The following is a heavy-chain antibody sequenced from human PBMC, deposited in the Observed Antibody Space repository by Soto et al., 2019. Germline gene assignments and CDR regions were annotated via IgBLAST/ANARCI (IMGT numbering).Heavy chain of an antibody. CDR2: INAGNGNT. Sequence: QVQLVQSGAEVKKPGASVKVSCKASGYTFTSYAMHWVRQAPGQRLEWMGWINAGNGNTKYSQKFQGRVTITRDTSASTAYMELSSLRSDDTAVYYCARGDFWSGYSLDYWGQGTLVTVSS. V-gene: IGHV1-3*01. D-gene: IGHD3-3*01. CDR1: GYTFTSYA. J-gene: IGHJ4*02. CDR3: ARGDFWSGYSLDY.